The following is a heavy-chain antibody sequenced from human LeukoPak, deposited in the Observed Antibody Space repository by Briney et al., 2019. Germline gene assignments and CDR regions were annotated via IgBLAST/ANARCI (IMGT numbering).Heavy chain of an antibody. J-gene: IGHJ6*02. Sequence: GSLRLSCAASGFTVSSNYMTWIRQPPGKGLEWIGYISYSGSTNYNPSLKSRVTFSVDTSKSQFSLKLSSVTAADSAVYYCARAQLNLVVDFGMDVWGQGTTVTVSS. D-gene: IGHD2-2*01. CDR2: ISYSGST. CDR3: ARAQLNLVVDFGMDV. V-gene: IGHV4-59*02. CDR1: GFTVSSNY.